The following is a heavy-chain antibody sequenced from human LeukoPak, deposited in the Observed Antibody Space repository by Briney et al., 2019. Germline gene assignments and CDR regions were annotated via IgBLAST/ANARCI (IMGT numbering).Heavy chain of an antibody. CDR2: INYSGTT. J-gene: IGHJ4*02. CDR3: AREYSSFEY. D-gene: IGHD6-13*01. Sequence: SETLSLTCTVSADSISSYYWHWIRQPPGKGLEWIGYINYSGTTDYNPSLKSPLTMSVDTSKKQLFLRLRSMTAADTAVYYCAREYSSFEYWGQGTLVTVS. V-gene: IGHV4-59*01. CDR1: ADSISSYY.